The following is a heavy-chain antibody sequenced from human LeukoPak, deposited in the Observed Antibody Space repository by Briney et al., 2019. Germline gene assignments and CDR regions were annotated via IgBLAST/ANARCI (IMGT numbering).Heavy chain of an antibody. D-gene: IGHD3-22*01. CDR1: GFTFSSYA. J-gene: IGHJ4*02. CDR3: AKDTALYYYDSSGNDY. CDR2: ISGSGGST. Sequence: GGSLRLSCAASGFTFSSYAMSWVRQAPGKGLEWVSAISGSGGSTYYADSVKGRFTISRDNSENTLYLQMNSLRAEDTAVYYCAKDTALYYYDSSGNDYWGQGTLVTVSS. V-gene: IGHV3-23*01.